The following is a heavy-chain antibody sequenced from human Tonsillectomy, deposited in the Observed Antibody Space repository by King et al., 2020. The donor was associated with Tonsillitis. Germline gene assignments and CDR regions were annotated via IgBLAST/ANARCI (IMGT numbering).Heavy chain of an antibody. J-gene: IGHJ4*02. Sequence: QLVQSGGGLVQPGGSLRLSCAASGFTFSNVWMSWARQAPGKGLEWVGRIKRETDGGITDYAAPVKGRFIISRDDSKNTQYLQMNSLKTEDTAVYYCIAGLGRKNGDHWGRGTLVTVSS. CDR2: IKRETDGGIT. D-gene: IGHD1-14*01. V-gene: IGHV3-15*01. CDR3: IAGLGRKNGDH. CDR1: GFTFSNVW.